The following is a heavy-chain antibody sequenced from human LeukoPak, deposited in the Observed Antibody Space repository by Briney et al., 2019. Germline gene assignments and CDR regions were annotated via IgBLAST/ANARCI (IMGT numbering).Heavy chain of an antibody. J-gene: IGHJ4*02. CDR2: IYYSGST. CDR1: GGSISSYY. CDR3: ARRYGSGSSGTFDY. Sequence: SETLSLTCTVSGGSISSYYWSWIRQPPGKGLEWIAYIYYSGSTNYNPSLKSRVTISVDTPKNQFSLKLSSVTAADTAVYYCARRYGSGSSGTFDYWGQGTLVTVSS. V-gene: IGHV4-59*01. D-gene: IGHD3-10*01.